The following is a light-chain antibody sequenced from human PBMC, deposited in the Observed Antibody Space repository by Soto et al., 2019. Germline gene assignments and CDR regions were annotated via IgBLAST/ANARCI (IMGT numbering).Light chain of an antibody. CDR3: QSFDSSRFYV. CDR1: SSDIGAGYR. J-gene: IGLJ1*01. CDR2: GNS. V-gene: IGLV1-40*01. Sequence: QSVLTQPPSVSGAPGERVTISCTGSSSDIGAGYRVRWYQQVPGTAPKLLIYGNSNRPSGVPDRFSGSKSGTSASLAITGLQAEDEADYYCQSFDSSRFYVFGTGTKLTVL.